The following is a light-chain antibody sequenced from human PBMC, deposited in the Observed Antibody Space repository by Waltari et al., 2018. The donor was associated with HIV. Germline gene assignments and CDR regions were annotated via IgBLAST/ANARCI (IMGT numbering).Light chain of an antibody. CDR2: GAS. CDR1: QSVSSSY. V-gene: IGKV3-20*01. J-gene: IGKJ1*01. CDR3: QQYGTSRWT. Sequence: ATLSCRASQSVSSSYLAWYQQKRGQAPRLLIYGASSRATGIPDRFTGSGSGTDFTLTISRLEPEDFAVYYCQQYGTSRWTFGQGTKVEIK.